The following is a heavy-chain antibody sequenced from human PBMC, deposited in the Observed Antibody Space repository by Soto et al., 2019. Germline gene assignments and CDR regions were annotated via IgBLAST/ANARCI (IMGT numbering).Heavy chain of an antibody. CDR3: AKTPLRVGPIDY. CDR1: GFIFSNYV. J-gene: IGHJ4*02. CDR2: ISGRGDNT. V-gene: IGHV3-23*01. Sequence: DVQLLDSGGGLVQPGGSLRLSCAASGFIFSNYVMSWVRQTPGKGLEWVSGISGRGDNTYYADSVKGRFTVSRDNSKNTRYLQMDRLRAEDTAVYYCAKTPLRVGPIDYWGQGTLVTVS. D-gene: IGHD2-15*01.